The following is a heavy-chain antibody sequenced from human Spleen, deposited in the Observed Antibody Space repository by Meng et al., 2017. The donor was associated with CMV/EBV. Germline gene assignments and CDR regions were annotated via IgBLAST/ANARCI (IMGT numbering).Heavy chain of an antibody. CDR1: GGSFSGYY. Sequence: SETLSLTCAVYGGSFSGYYWSWIRQPPGKGLEWIGEINHSGSTNYNPSLKNRVTISVDTSKNQFSLKLSSVTAADTAVYYCARGHSVYDFWSGYYRRGVHYFDYWGQGTLVTVSS. J-gene: IGHJ4*02. CDR3: ARGHSVYDFWSGYYRRGVHYFDY. V-gene: IGHV4-34*01. CDR2: INHSGST. D-gene: IGHD3-3*01.